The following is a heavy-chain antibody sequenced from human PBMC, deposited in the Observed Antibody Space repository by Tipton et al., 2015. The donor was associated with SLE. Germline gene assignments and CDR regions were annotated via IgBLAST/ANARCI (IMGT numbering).Heavy chain of an antibody. CDR1: GFTFSSYS. D-gene: IGHD3/OR15-3a*01. V-gene: IGHV3-48*04. CDR2: ISSSSSTI. CDR3: ARDLVMIRGYYGMDV. Sequence: SLRLSCAASGFTFSSYSMNWVRQAPGKGLEWVSYISSSSSTIYYADSVKGRFTISRDNAKNSPYLQMNSLRAEDTAVYYCARDLVMIRGYYGMDVWGQGTTVTVSS. J-gene: IGHJ6*02.